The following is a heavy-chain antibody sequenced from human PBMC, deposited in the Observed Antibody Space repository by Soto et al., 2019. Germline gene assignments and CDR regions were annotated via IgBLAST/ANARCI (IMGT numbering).Heavy chain of an antibody. J-gene: IGHJ5*02. V-gene: IGHV4-30-4*01. CDR3: ARDYSDSRGYSPNWFDA. CDR2: IYYSGST. D-gene: IGHD3-22*01. CDR1: GVSISGGDYY. Sequence: SETLSLTCTVSGVSISGGDYYWSWMGQPTGKGLEWIGYIYYSGSTYYNPSLKSRVTISVDTSKNQFSLKLSSVTAADTAVYYCARDYSDSRGYSPNWFDAWGQVTLVTVSS.